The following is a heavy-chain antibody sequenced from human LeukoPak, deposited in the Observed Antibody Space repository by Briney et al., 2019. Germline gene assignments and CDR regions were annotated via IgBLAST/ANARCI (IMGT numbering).Heavy chain of an antibody. V-gene: IGHV3-7*01. D-gene: IGHD3-22*01. J-gene: IGHJ3*01. CDR3: ARGDYFDRAFDV. CDR1: GFTFSSYW. Sequence: GGSLRLSCAVSGFTFSSYWMTWVRQAPGKGLEWVAKIKEDGSEKYYVDSVKGRFTISRDNAKNSLYLQMSSLRVEDTAVYYCARGDYFDRAFDVWGQGTMVTVS. CDR2: IKEDGSEK.